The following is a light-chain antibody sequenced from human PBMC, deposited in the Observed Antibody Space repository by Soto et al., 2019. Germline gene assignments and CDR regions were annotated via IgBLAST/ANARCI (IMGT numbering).Light chain of an antibody. CDR1: SSDVGAYKY. CDR2: EVT. CDR3: TLYLGNDIWV. J-gene: IGLJ3*02. Sequence: QSALTQPPSASGSPGQSVTISCTGTSSDVGAYKYVSWYQQYPGKAPKLMIYEVTKRPSGVPDRFSGSKSGNTASLTVSGLQAEDEADYYCTLYLGNDIWVFGGGTKLAVL. V-gene: IGLV2-8*01.